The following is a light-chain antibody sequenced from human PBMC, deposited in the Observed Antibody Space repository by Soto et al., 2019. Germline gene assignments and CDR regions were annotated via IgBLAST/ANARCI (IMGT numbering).Light chain of an antibody. CDR3: QQYEAWPRS. V-gene: IGKV3-20*01. CDR2: HTS. J-gene: IGKJ4*01. Sequence: ETVLTQSQVTMSLSPGARATLSCSASQSVGGSFLAWYQQGPGQAPRLLIYHTSYRATGIPDRFSGSGSGTDFTLTISGLQSEDSAVYYCQQYEAWPRSFGGGTKV. CDR1: QSVGGSF.